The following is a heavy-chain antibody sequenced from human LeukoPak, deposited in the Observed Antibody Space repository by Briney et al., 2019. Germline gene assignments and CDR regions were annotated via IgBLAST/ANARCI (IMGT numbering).Heavy chain of an antibody. Sequence: GGSLTLSCPASGFSFSDYDMNWVRQAPGKGLEWVSSISGRSSHIYYGDSVKGRFAISRDNAKNSLYLQVNSLGAEDTAVYYCGRAFPPLRTSSAGDLWGQGILVTVSS. CDR3: GRAFPPLRTSSAGDL. J-gene: IGHJ4*02. CDR2: ISGRSSHI. V-gene: IGHV3-21*01. CDR1: GFSFSDYD. D-gene: IGHD3-16*01.